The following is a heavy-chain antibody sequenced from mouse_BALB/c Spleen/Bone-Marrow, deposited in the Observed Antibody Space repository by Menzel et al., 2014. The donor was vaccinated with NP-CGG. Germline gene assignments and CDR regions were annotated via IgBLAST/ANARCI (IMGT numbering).Heavy chain of an antibody. V-gene: IGHV1-4*01. CDR2: INPSSGYT. J-gene: IGHJ2*01. D-gene: IGHD2-3*01. Sequence: VQRVESGAELARPGASVKMSCRASGYTFTTYTIHWVRQRPGQGLEWIGYINPSSGYTNYIQKFKDKASLTADKSSSTAYMQLSSLTSEDSAVYYCARSDDGYVFFDYWGQGTTLTVSS. CDR1: GYTFTTYT. CDR3: ARSDDGYVFFDY.